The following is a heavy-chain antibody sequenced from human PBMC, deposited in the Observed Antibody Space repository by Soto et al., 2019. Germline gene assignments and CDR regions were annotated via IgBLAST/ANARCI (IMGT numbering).Heavy chain of an antibody. J-gene: IGHJ4*02. CDR3: ASRGYSSGWYYFDY. Sequence: ASVKVSCKASGGTFSSYAISWVRQAPGQGLEWMGGIIPIFGTANYAQKFQGRVTITADKSTSTAYMELSSLRSEDTAVYYCASRGYSSGWYYFDYWGPGTLVTVSS. D-gene: IGHD6-19*01. CDR2: IIPIFGTA. V-gene: IGHV1-69*06. CDR1: GGTFSSYA.